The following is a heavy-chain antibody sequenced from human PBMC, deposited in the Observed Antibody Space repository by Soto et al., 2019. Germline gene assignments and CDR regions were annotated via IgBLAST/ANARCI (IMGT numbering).Heavy chain of an antibody. Sequence: QVPLVQSGAEVKKPRSSVKVSCKASGGTFSSYAISWVRQAPGQGLEWMGGIIPIFGTANYAQKFQGRVTITADESTSTAYMELSSLRSEDTAVYYCARDWSQYCSGGSCFGRYYYGMDVWGQGTTVTVSS. D-gene: IGHD2-15*01. J-gene: IGHJ6*02. CDR2: IIPIFGTA. CDR1: GGTFSSYA. CDR3: ARDWSQYCSGGSCFGRYYYGMDV. V-gene: IGHV1-69*01.